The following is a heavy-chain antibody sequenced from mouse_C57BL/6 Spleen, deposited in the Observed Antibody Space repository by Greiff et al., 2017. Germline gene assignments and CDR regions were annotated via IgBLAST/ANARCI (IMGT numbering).Heavy chain of an antibody. V-gene: IGHV1-18*01. CDR2: INPNNGGP. CDR3: ARLRYVSYAMDY. D-gene: IGHD2-14*01. J-gene: IGHJ4*01. CDR1: GYTFTDYN. Sequence: EVQLQQSGPELVKPGASVKIPCKASGYTFTDYNMDWVKQSHGKSLECIGDINPNNGGPIYNQKFKGKVTMAVDKSSSTAYMELRSLTSEDTAVYYCARLRYVSYAMDYWGQGTSVTVSS.